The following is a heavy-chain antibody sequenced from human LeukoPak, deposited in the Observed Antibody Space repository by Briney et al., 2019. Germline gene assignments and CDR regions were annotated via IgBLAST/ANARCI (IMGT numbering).Heavy chain of an antibody. V-gene: IGHV3-48*03. Sequence: GGSLRLSCAAPGFTFSSYEMNWVRQAPGKGLEWVSYISGSASTIYYADSVKGRFTISRDNAKNSLYLQMNSLRAEDTAVYYCVTKWRWLQFWGQGTLVTVSS. D-gene: IGHD5-24*01. CDR3: VTKWRWLQF. CDR2: ISGSASTI. CDR1: GFTFSSYE. J-gene: IGHJ4*02.